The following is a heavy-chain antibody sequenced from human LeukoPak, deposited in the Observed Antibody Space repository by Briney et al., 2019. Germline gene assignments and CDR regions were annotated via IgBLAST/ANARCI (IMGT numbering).Heavy chain of an antibody. CDR3: AKVGGYTTGWSDY. D-gene: IGHD6-19*01. J-gene: IGHJ4*02. CDR1: GFTFSSYA. V-gene: IGHV3-23*01. Sequence: GGSLRLSCAASGFTFSSYAMTWVRQAPGKGLEWVSTISGSGVTTHYADSVKGRFTISRDNSKNTLYLQMNSLRAEDTALYYCAKVGGYTTGWSDYWGQGTLVTVSS. CDR2: ISGSGVTT.